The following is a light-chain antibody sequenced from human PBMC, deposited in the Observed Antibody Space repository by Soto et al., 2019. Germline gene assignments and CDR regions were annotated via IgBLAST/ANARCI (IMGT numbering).Light chain of an antibody. V-gene: IGLV2-14*01. CDR1: SSDVGGYNY. CDR2: DVS. J-gene: IGLJ2*01. Sequence: QSALTQPASVSGSPGQSITISCTGTSSDVGGYNYVSWYQQHPGKSPKLMIYDVSNRPSGVSNRFSGYKSGNTASLTIYGLKAEDEADYYCSSYTSSSTVVFGGGTKLTVL. CDR3: SSYTSSSTVV.